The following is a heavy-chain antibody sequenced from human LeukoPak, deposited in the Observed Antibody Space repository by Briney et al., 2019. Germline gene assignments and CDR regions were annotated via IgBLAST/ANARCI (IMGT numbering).Heavy chain of an antibody. CDR2: VYNSGST. J-gene: IGHJ3*01. D-gene: IGHD3-16*01. V-gene: IGHV4-59*08. Sequence: KSSETLSLTCTVSGGSTSSHFWTWIRQAPGKGLEWLGYVYNSGSTNYNPSLQSRVTMTLDASKNQFYLRLTSVTAADTAVYFCARDDYGVFDAFDVWGQGTVVTVSS. CDR1: GGSTSSHF. CDR3: ARDDYGVFDAFDV.